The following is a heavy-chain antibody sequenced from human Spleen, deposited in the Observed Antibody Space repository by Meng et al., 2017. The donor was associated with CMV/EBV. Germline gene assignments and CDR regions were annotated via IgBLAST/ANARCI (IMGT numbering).Heavy chain of an antibody. CDR1: ACTFTSYE. CDR3: ARHAGDY. CDR2: MNPDSGNT. Sequence: SVKDSCKASACTFTSYEINWVRQATGRGLERMGWMNPDSGNTGYAQKFQGRVTITRNTSISTAYMELSSLRSEDTAVYYCARHAGDYWGQGTLVTVSS. J-gene: IGHJ4*02. V-gene: IGHV1-8*03.